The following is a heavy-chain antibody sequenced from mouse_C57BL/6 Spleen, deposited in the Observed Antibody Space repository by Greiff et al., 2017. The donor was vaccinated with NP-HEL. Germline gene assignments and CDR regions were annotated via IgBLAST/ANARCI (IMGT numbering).Heavy chain of an antibody. Sequence: QVQLQQPGAELVKPGASVKMSCKASGYTFTSYWLTWVKPRPGQGLEWIGAISPGSGSTNYNEKFKIKATLTVDTSSSTAYMQLRSLTSEDSAVYYCARSGTTVVATTDYWGQGTTLTVSS. D-gene: IGHD1-1*01. J-gene: IGHJ2*01. CDR2: ISPGSGST. V-gene: IGHV1-55*01. CDR1: GYTFTSYW. CDR3: ARSGTTVVATTDY.